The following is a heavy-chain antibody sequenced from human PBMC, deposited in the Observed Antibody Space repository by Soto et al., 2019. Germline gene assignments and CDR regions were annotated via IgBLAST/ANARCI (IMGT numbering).Heavy chain of an antibody. V-gene: IGHV3-30*18. CDR2: ISYDGSNK. D-gene: IGHD3-3*01. CDR1: GFTFSSYG. CDR3: AKSPGGYYSFDI. J-gene: IGHJ3*02. Sequence: GGSLRLSCAASGFTFSSYGMHWVRQAPGKGLEWVAVISYDGSNKYYADSVKGRFTISGDNSKNTLYLQMNSLRAEDTAVYYCAKSPGGYYSFDIWGQGTMVTVSS.